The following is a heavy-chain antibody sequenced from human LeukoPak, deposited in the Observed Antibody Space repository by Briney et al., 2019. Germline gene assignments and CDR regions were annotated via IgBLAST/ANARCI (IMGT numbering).Heavy chain of an antibody. Sequence: ASVKVSCKASGYTFTGYYMHWVRQAPGQGLEWMGWINPSGGSTSYAQKFQGRVTMTRDTSTSTVYMELSSLRSEDTAVYYCARGSDDRGGYSYGNTGMDYWGQGTLVTVSS. CDR1: GYTFTGYY. CDR2: INPSGGST. J-gene: IGHJ4*02. V-gene: IGHV1-46*01. CDR3: ARGSDDRGGYSYGNTGMDY. D-gene: IGHD5-18*01.